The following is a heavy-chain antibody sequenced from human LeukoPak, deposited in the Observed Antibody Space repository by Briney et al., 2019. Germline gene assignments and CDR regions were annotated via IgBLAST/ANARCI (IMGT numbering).Heavy chain of an antibody. CDR3: ASGVHVDGSGSYYLDY. D-gene: IGHD3-10*01. CDR1: GYTFTSSD. Sequence: ASVKVSCKASGYTFTSSDINWVRQATGQGPEWMGWMNPNSGNTGYAQKFQGRVTMTRKTSISTAYMELSSLRSEDTAVYYCASGVHVDGSGSYYLDYWGQGTLVTVSS. J-gene: IGHJ4*02. V-gene: IGHV1-8*01. CDR2: MNPNSGNT.